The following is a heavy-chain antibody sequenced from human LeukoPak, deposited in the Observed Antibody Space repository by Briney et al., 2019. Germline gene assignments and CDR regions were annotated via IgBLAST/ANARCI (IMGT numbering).Heavy chain of an antibody. CDR2: ISGSGGST. V-gene: IGHV3-23*01. CDR3: ARPLIAAAGMDWYFDL. D-gene: IGHD6-13*01. Sequence: PGGSLRLSCAASGFTFSSYAMSWVRQAPGKGLEWVAAISGSGGSTYYADSVKGRFTISRDNAKNSLYLQMNSLRAEDTAVYYCARPLIAAAGMDWYFDLWGRGTLVTVSS. CDR1: GFTFSSYA. J-gene: IGHJ2*01.